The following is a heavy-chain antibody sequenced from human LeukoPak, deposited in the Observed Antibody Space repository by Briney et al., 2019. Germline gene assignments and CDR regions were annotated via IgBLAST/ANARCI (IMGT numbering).Heavy chain of an antibody. J-gene: IGHJ3*02. CDR1: GGSISSYY. V-gene: IGHV4-59*01. D-gene: IGHD1-26*01. CDR2: IYYSGST. CDR3: ARDGPYEATGSYFDAFDI. Sequence: SETLSLTCNVSGGSISSYYWSWIRQPPGKGLEWIGYIYYSGSTNYNPSLKSRVTISVDTSKNQLTLKLTSVTAADTAVYYCARDGPYEATGSYFDAFDIWGQGTMVTVSS.